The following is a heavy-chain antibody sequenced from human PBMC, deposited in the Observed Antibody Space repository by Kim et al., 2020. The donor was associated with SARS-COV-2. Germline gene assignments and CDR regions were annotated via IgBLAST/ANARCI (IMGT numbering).Heavy chain of an antibody. CDR2: IIPIFGTA. D-gene: IGHD3-16*02. V-gene: IGHV1-69*13. J-gene: IGHJ6*02. Sequence: SVKVSCKASGGTFSSYAISWVRQAPGQGLEWMGGIIPIFGTANYAQKFQGRVTITADESTSTAYMELSSLRSEDTAVYYCARAAMITFGGVIDYGMDVWGQGTTVTVSS. CDR1: GGTFSSYA. CDR3: ARAAMITFGGVIDYGMDV.